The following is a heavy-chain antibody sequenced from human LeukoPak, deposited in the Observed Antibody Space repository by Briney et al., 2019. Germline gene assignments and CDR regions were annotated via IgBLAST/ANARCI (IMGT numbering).Heavy chain of an antibody. CDR3: ARALDGYNSYYFDY. J-gene: IGHJ4*02. V-gene: IGHV3-21*04. CDR2: ISSSSSYI. Sequence: PGGSPRLSCAASGFTFSSYSMNWVRQAPGKGLEWVSSISSSSSYIYYADSVKGRFTISRDNAKNSLYLQMNSLRAEDTAVYYCARALDGYNSYYFDYWGQGTLVTVSS. CDR1: GFTFSSYS. D-gene: IGHD5-24*01.